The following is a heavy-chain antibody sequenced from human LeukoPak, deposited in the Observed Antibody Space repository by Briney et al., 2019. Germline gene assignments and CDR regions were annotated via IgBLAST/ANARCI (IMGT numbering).Heavy chain of an antibody. D-gene: IGHD2-2*01. V-gene: IGHV3-30*02. CDR1: GFTFSSYG. J-gene: IGHJ6*02. CDR2: IRYDGSNK. CDR3: IVVPAAMWGRYGMDV. Sequence: PGGSLRLPCAASGFTFSSYGLHWVRQAPGKGLEWVAFIRYDGSNKYYADSVKGRFTISRDNSKNTLYLQMNSLRAEDTAVYYRIVVPAAMWGRYGMDVWGQGTTVTVSS.